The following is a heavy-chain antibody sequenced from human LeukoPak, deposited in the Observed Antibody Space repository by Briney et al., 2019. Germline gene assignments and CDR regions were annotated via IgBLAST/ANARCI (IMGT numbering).Heavy chain of an antibody. Sequence: PSETLSLTCAVYGGSFSGYYWSWIRQPPGKGLEWIGEINHSGSTNYNPSLKSRVTISVDTSKNQFSLKLSSVTAADTAVYYCARGRPVTIFGVVVTFDYWGQGTLVTVSS. J-gene: IGHJ4*02. V-gene: IGHV4-34*01. CDR1: GGSFSGYY. D-gene: IGHD3-3*01. CDR3: ARGRPVTIFGVVVTFDY. CDR2: INHSGST.